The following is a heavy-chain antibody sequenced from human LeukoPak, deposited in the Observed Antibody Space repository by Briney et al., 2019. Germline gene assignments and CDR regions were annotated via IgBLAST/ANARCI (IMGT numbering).Heavy chain of an antibody. J-gene: IGHJ4*02. Sequence: GGSLRLSCAASGFTFSGYSMYWVRQAPGKGLEWVSYISRSSTTIYHADSVKGRFTISRDNAKNSLYLQMNSLRAEDTAVYYCAREGPCGGSCYVYWGQGALVTVSS. CDR2: ISRSSTTI. CDR3: AREGPCGGSCYVY. V-gene: IGHV3-48*01. CDR1: GFTFSGYS. D-gene: IGHD2-2*01.